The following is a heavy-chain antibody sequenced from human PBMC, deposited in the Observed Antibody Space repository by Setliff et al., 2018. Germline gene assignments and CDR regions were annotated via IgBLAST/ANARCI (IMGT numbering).Heavy chain of an antibody. J-gene: IGHJ4*02. CDR3: ARGERRWLRFSLDY. CDR1: GGSFSGYY. D-gene: IGHD5-12*01. V-gene: IGHV4-34*01. CDR2: INHSGST. Sequence: PSETLSLTCAVYGGSFSGYYWSWIRQPPGKGLEWIGEINHSGSTNYNPSLKSRVTISVDTSKNQFSLKLSSVTAADTAVYYCARGERRWLRFSLDYWGQGTLGTVPQ.